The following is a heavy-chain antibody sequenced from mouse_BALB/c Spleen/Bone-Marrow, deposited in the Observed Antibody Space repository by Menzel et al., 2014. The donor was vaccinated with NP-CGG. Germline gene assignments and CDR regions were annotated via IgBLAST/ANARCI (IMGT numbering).Heavy chain of an antibody. Sequence: DLVKPGASVKLSCKASGYTFTSYWINWIKQRPGQGLEWIGRIAPGSGSTYYNEMFKGKATLTVDTSSSSAYIQLSSLSSEDSAVYFCARSPIYYGNYGAMDNWGQGTSVTVSS. J-gene: IGHJ4*01. D-gene: IGHD2-1*01. CDR1: GYTFTSYW. V-gene: IGHV1S41*01. CDR2: IAPGSGST. CDR3: ARSPIYYGNYGAMDN.